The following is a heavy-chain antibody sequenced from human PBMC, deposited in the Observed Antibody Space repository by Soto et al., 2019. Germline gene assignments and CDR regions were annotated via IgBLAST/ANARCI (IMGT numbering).Heavy chain of an antibody. V-gene: IGHV3-30*18. CDR1: GFTFSNYG. D-gene: IGHD5-12*01. CDR2: ISYDGSDK. Sequence: QAQLVEPGGGVVQPGRSLRLSCAASGFTFSNYGMHWVRQAPGEGLEWVAVISYDGSDKYYADSVQGRFTISRDNSENTLYLQMNSLRAEDTALYYCAKVISGYECGSHCYGMDVWGQGTTVTVSS. J-gene: IGHJ6*02. CDR3: AKVISGYECGSHCYGMDV.